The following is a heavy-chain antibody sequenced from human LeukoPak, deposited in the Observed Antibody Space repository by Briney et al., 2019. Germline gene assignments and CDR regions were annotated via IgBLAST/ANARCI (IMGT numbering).Heavy chain of an antibody. D-gene: IGHD1-1*01. CDR1: GVTFSSYA. J-gene: IGHJ5*02. Sequence: GGSLRLSCAASGVTFSSYAMSWVRQAPGKGLEWVSAISGSGGSTYYADSVKGRFTISRDNSKNTLYLQMNSLRAEDTAVYYCARDLSGGTSWFDPWGPGTLVTVSS. CDR3: ARDLSGGTSWFDP. V-gene: IGHV3-23*01. CDR2: ISGSGGST.